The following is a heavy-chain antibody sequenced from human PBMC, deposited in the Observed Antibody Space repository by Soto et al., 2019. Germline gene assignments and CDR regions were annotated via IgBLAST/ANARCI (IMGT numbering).Heavy chain of an antibody. V-gene: IGHV1-69*06. CDR1: GGTFSSLA. J-gene: IGHJ4*02. D-gene: IGHD3-10*01. Sequence: QVQLVQSGAEVKKPGSSVKVSCKASGGTFSSLAISWVRQAPGQGLEWMGGLVPVFGTANYAQKFQDRVTITADKSTSTSYMELSRLRSEDTDVYYCARSPGVFDYWGKGTLVPVSS. CDR3: ARSPGVFDY. CDR2: LVPVFGTA.